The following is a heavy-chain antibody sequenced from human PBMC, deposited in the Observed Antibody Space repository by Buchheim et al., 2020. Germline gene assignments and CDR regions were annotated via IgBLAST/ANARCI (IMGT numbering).Heavy chain of an antibody. J-gene: IGHJ4*02. CDR3: ARGSRGYSSSWYPVSRHDFDY. V-gene: IGHV4-34*01. Sequence: VQLVQSGAEVKKPGESLRISCKGSGYSFTSYWISWIRQPPGKGLEWIGEINHSGSTNYNPSLKSRVTISVDTSKNQFSLKLSSVTAADTAVYYCARGSRGYSSSWYPVSRHDFDYWGQGTL. D-gene: IGHD6-13*01. CDR1: GYSFTSYW. CDR2: INHSGST.